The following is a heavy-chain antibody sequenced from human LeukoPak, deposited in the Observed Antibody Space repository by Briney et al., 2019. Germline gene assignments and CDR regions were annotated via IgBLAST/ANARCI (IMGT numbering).Heavy chain of an antibody. CDR1: GYTFTGYY. J-gene: IGHJ5*02. V-gene: IGHV1-2*02. CDR3: ARAGFPDRWFDP. CDR2: VNPNSGGT. Sequence: ASVKVSCKASGYTFTGYYMHWVRQAPGQGLEWMGWVNPNSGGTNYAQKFQGRVTMTRDTSISTAYMELSRLRSDDTAVYYCARAGFPDRWFDPWGQGTLVTVSS.